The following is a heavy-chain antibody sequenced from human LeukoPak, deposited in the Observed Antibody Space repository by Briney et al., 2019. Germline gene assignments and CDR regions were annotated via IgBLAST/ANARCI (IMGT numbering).Heavy chain of an antibody. CDR3: ARENSRGRFDY. Sequence: PSETLSLTCTVSGGSISSYYWSWIRQPPGKGLEWIGYIYYSGSTNYNPSLKSRVTISVDTSKNQFSLKLSSVTPEDTAMYYCARENSRGRFDYWGQGTLVTVSS. CDR1: GGSISSYY. CDR2: IYYSGST. J-gene: IGHJ4*02. V-gene: IGHV4-59*12. D-gene: IGHD6-19*01.